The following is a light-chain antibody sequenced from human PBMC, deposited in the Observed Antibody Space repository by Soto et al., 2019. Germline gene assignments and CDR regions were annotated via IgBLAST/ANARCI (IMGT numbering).Light chain of an antibody. Sequence: QSVLTQPPSASGSSRQSLTIFCTGRRSDVGDYKYVSWYQQYPGKAPKLIIYEVNRRPSGVPDRFSGSKSDNAASLTVSGLQAQDEDDYYRCSYAGSSYVFGSG. CDR2: EVN. CDR3: CSYAGSSYV. CDR1: RSDVGDYKY. J-gene: IGLJ1*01. V-gene: IGLV2-8*01.